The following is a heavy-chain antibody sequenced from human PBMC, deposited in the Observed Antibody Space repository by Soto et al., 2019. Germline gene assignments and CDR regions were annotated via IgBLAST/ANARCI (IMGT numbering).Heavy chain of an antibody. Sequence: QVQLQESGPGLVKPSQTLSLTCTVSGGSISSGDYYWSWIRQPPGKGLEWIGYIYYSGSTYYNPSRKSRVTLSVDTSTNQFSLKLSSVTAADPAVYYCARGMHDYGTNWFDPWGQGTLVTVSS. CDR3: ARGMHDYGTNWFDP. D-gene: IGHD4-17*01. J-gene: IGHJ5*02. V-gene: IGHV4-30-4*01. CDR1: GGSISSGDYY. CDR2: IYYSGST.